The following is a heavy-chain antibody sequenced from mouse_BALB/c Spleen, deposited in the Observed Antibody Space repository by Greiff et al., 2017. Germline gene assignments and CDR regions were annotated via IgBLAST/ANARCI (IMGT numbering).Heavy chain of an antibody. CDR1: GYTFTSYW. CDR3: ARGGDY. Sequence: QVQLQQPGAELVKPGASLKLSCTASGYTFTSYWMHWVKQRPGQGLEWIGEINPSDSYSTYNQKFKGKATLTVDKSSSTAYIQLSSLTSEDSAVYYCARGGDYWGQGTSVTVSS. CDR2: INPSDSYS. J-gene: IGHJ4*01. V-gene: IGHV1-69*02.